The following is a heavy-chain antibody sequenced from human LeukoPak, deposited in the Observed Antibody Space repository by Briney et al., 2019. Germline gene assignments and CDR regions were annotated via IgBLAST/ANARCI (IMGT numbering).Heavy chain of an antibody. J-gene: IGHJ6*03. CDR1: GGSISSYY. V-gene: IGHV4-4*07. CDR2: IYTSGST. CDR3: ARGAAYYYYYMDV. D-gene: IGHD2-15*01. Sequence: PSETLSLTCTVSGGSISSYYWSWIRHPAGKRLEWIGRIYTSGSTYYNPSLKSRVTISVDTSKNQFSLKLSSVTAADTAVYYCARGAAYYYYYMDVWGKGTTVTISS.